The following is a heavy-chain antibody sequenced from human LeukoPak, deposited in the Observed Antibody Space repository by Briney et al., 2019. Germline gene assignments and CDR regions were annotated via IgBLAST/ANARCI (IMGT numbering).Heavy chain of an antibody. D-gene: IGHD4-11*01. V-gene: IGHV3-74*01. CDR3: ANLRVTREGETG. Sequence: PGGSLRLSCAASGFTFSSYWMHWVRQAPGKGLVWVSCIKSDGSSTSYADSVKGRFTISRDNTKNTLYLQMDSLSAEDTAVYYCANLRVTREGETGWGQGTLVTVSS. J-gene: IGHJ4*02. CDR1: GFTFSSYW. CDR2: IKSDGSST.